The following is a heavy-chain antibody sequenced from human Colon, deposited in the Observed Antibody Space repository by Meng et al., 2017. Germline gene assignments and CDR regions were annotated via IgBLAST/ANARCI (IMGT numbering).Heavy chain of an antibody. CDR2: INHSGST. V-gene: IGHV4-34*01. Sequence: QVPLQQWGEGLLKPSETLSLTCAVYGGSFSGYYWSWIRQPPGKGLEWIGEINHSGSTNYNPSLKSRVTISVDTSKNQFSLKLSSVTAADTAVYYCARVCPPEYYYDSSGYLNWFDPWGQGTLVTVSS. CDR3: ARVCPPEYYYDSSGYLNWFDP. J-gene: IGHJ5*02. CDR1: GGSFSGYY. D-gene: IGHD3-22*01.